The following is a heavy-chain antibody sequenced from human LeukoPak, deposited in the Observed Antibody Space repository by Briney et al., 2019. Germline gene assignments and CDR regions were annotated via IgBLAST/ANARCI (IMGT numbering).Heavy chain of an antibody. V-gene: IGHV3-30*02. Sequence: GGSLRLSCAASGFIFSSYGMHWVRQAPGKGLEWVTFIRFDGSNTYYSDSVKGRFTISRDNSKNTLYLQMNSLRVEDTAVYYRAQGHSHTAMYFWGQGTLVTVSS. J-gene: IGHJ4*02. CDR3: AQGHSHTAMYF. CDR1: GFIFSSYG. CDR2: IRFDGSNT. D-gene: IGHD5-18*01.